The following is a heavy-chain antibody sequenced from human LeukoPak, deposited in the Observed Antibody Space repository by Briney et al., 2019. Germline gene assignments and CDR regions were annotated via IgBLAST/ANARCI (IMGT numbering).Heavy chain of an antibody. CDR1: GYTFTSYD. CDR3: ARVTGCYLYYYYYGMDV. J-gene: IGHJ6*02. D-gene: IGHD3-9*01. V-gene: IGHV1-8*01. CDR2: MNPNSGNT. Sequence: ASVKVSCKASGYTFTSYDINWVRQATGQGPERMGWMNPNSGNTGYAQKFQGRVTMIRSTSISTAYMELSSLRSEDTAVYYCARVTGCYLYYYYYGMDVWGQGTTVTVSS.